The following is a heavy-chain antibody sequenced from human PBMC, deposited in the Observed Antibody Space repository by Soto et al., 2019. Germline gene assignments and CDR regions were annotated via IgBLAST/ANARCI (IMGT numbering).Heavy chain of an antibody. CDR3: ARDNGRPQLGGNYYYITDV. CDR2: IIPLFRTP. J-gene: IGHJ6*02. D-gene: IGHD3-3*02. CDR1: GGTFSSYA. Sequence: QVQLVQSGAEVKEPGSSVKVSCQASGGTFSSYALSWVRQAPGQGLEWMGGIIPLFRTPDYAQKFQGRVTIPAAEPTSTAYTELSSLRSEDTAIYYCARDNGRPQLGGNYYYITDVWGQGTTITVSS. V-gene: IGHV1-69*12.